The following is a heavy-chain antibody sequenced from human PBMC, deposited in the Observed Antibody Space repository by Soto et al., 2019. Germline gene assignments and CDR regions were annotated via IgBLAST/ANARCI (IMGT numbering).Heavy chain of an antibody. CDR2: ISYSGKT. CDR3: ARALGGKTLSFHYFDN. J-gene: IGHJ4*02. Sequence: SETLSLTCSVSGGSVNSGSHYWTGIRQPPGKTLEWIGHISYSGKTDFNPSLRSRVTLSRDTSKNQFSLRLTSVTAADTAVYHCARALGGKTLSFHYFDNWGQGALVTVSS. D-gene: IGHD2-15*01. CDR1: GGSVNSGSHY. V-gene: IGHV4-61*01.